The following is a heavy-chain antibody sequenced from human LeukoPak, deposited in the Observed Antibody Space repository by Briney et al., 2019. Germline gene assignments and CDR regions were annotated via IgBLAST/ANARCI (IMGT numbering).Heavy chain of an antibody. J-gene: IGHJ4*02. D-gene: IGHD5-18*01. CDR2: IYYSGST. V-gene: IGHV4-39*01. CDR3: ARPRGYSYGYVDY. CDR1: GGSISSSSYY. Sequence: SETLSHTCTVSGGSISSSSYYWGWIRQPPGKGLEWIGSIYYSGSTYYNPSLKSRVTISVDTSKNQFSLKLSSVTAADTAVYYCARPRGYSYGYVDYWGQGTLVTVSS.